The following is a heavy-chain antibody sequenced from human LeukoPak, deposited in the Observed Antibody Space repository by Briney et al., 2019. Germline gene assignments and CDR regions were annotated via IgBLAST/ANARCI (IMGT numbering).Heavy chain of an antibody. CDR2: INPSGGST. CDR1: GYTFTNYY. V-gene: IGHV1-46*01. Sequence: GASVEVSCKASGYTFTNYYMHWVRQAPGQALEWMGIINPSGGSTTYAQKFQGRVTMTRDTSTSTVYMELSSLRSEDTAVYYCARGGHCSGGSCYFDYWGQGTLVTVSS. CDR3: ARGGHCSGGSCYFDY. J-gene: IGHJ4*02. D-gene: IGHD2-15*01.